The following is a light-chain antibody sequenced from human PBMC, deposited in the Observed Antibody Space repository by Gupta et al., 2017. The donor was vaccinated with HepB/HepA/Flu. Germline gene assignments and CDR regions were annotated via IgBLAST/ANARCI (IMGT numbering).Light chain of an antibody. CDR1: QSRLHTNRYSY. CDR2: LGS. J-gene: IGKJ5*01. Sequence: DIVMTQSPLSLPVTPGEPASMSCRSSQSRLHTNRYSYLDWYLQKPGQSPQLLIYLGSSRASGVPDRFSGSGSGTDFTLKSNRVDAEDVGVYYCIQPLQTPITFGQGTRLEI. V-gene: IGKV2-28*01. CDR3: IQPLQTPIT.